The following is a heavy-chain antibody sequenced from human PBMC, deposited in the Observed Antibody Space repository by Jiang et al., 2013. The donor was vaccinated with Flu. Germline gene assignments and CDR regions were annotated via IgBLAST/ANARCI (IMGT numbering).Heavy chain of an antibody. CDR2: INPNSGGT. CDR3: ASGGMVQSIAAAGTDRVATNAFDI. D-gene: IGHD6-13*01. V-gene: IGHV1-2*04. CDR1: GYTFTGYY. J-gene: IGHJ3*02. Sequence: GASVKVSCKASGYTFTGYYMHWVRQAPGQGLEWMGWINPNSGGTNYAQKFQGWVTMTRDTSISTAYMELSRLRSDDTAVYYCASGGMVQSIAAAGTDRVATNAFDIWGQGTMVTVSS.